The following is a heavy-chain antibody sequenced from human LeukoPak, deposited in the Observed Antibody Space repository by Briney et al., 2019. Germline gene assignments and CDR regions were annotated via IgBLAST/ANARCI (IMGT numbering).Heavy chain of an antibody. CDR1: GFTFSSYS. Sequence: PGGSLRLSCAASGFTFSSYSMNWVRQAPGKGLEWVSSISSSSSYIYYADSVKGRFTISRDNAKNSLYLQMNSLRAEDTAVYYCAREKKWELLGAFDIWGQGTMVTVSS. D-gene: IGHD1-26*01. CDR3: AREKKWELLGAFDI. CDR2: ISSSSSYI. V-gene: IGHV3-21*01. J-gene: IGHJ3*02.